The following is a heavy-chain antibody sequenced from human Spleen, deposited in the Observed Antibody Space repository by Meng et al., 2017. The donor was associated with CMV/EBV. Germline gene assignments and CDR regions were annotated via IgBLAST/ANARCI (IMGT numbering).Heavy chain of an antibody. D-gene: IGHD2-2*01. Sequence: GGSLRLSXAASGFTFDDYTMHWVRQAPGKGLEWVSLISWDGGSTYYADSVKGRFTISRDNSKNSLYLQMNSLRTEDTALYYCAKDRGVVPAAKRTSPVYYYYGMDVWGQGTTVTVSS. J-gene: IGHJ6*02. CDR2: ISWDGGST. V-gene: IGHV3-43*01. CDR3: AKDRGVVPAAKRTSPVYYYYGMDV. CDR1: GFTFDDYT.